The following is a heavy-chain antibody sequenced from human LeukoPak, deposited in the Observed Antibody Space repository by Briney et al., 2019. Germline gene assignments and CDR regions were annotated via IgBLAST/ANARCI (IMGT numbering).Heavy chain of an antibody. CDR1: GFTFNDYW. D-gene: IGHD6-19*01. V-gene: IGHV3-7*03. CDR3: AKGVIAVAGPDAFDI. J-gene: IGHJ3*02. CDR2: IAQDGSEK. Sequence: GGSLRLSCAASGFTFNDYWMSWARQAPGKGLEWVGNIAQDGSEKYYVDSVKGRFTISRDNAKNSLYLQMNSLRAEDMALYYCAKGVIAVAGPDAFDIWGQGTMVTVSS.